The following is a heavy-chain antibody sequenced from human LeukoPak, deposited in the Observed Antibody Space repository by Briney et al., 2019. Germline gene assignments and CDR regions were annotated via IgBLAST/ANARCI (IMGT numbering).Heavy chain of an antibody. CDR3: ARGDI. Sequence: SETLSLTCSVSGGSISNYYWSWIRQPPGRGLEFIGYIYYTGSTNYNPSLKSRVTISLDTSKNQISLKLSSVTAADTAVHYCARGDIWGQGTMVTVSS. CDR1: GGSISNYY. CDR2: IYYTGST. J-gene: IGHJ3*02. V-gene: IGHV4-59*01.